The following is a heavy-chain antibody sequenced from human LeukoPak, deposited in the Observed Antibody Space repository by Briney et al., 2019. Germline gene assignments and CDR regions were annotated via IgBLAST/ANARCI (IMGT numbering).Heavy chain of an antibody. Sequence: ASVKVSCKASGYTFTGYYMHWVRQAPGQGLEWMGWINPNSGGTNYAQKFQGRVTMTRDTSISTAYMELSRLRSDDTAVYYCARHVTVLVAYYYGSGSYDYFDYWGQGTLVTVSS. V-gene: IGHV1-2*02. CDR1: GYTFTGYY. CDR2: INPNSGGT. D-gene: IGHD3-10*01. J-gene: IGHJ4*02. CDR3: ARHVTVLVAYYYGSGSYDYFDY.